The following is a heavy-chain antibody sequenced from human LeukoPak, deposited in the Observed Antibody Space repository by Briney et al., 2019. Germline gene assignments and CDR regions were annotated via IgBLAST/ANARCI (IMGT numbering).Heavy chain of an antibody. Sequence: PGGSLRLSCAASGFTFSSYSMNWVRQAPGKGLEWVSYISSSSSTIYYADSVKGRFTISRDNAKNTLYLQMNSLRAEDTAVYYCARENVGYCSGGSCYSGFDIWGQGTMVTVSS. CDR1: GFTFSSYS. J-gene: IGHJ3*02. V-gene: IGHV3-48*04. D-gene: IGHD2-15*01. CDR3: ARENVGYCSGGSCYSGFDI. CDR2: ISSSSSTI.